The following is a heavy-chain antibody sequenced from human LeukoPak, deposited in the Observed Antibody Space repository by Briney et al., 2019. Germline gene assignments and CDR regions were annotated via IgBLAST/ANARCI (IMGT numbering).Heavy chain of an antibody. CDR2: IYYIGST. CDR3: ARDAGSGSLSQFDY. D-gene: IGHD3-10*01. V-gene: IGHV4-59*01. J-gene: IGHJ4*02. Sequence: SETLSLTCAVYGGSFSSYYWSWIRQPPGKGLEWIGYIYYIGSTNYNPSLKSRVTISVDTSKNQFSLKLSSVTAADTAVYYCARDAGSGSLSQFDYWGQGTLVTVSS. CDR1: GGSFSSYY.